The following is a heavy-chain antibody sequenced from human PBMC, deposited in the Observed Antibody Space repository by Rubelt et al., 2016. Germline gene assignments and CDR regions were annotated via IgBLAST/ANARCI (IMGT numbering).Heavy chain of an antibody. CDR3: ARLRWNDFWFDP. J-gene: IGHJ5*02. CDR2: IYYSGST. V-gene: IGHV4-39*01. D-gene: IGHD1-1*01. CDR1: GGSISSSSYY. Sequence: QLQLQESGPGLVKPSETLSLTCTVSGGSISSSSYYWGWIRQPPGKGLEWIGSIYYSGSTYYNPSLKSRVTISVDTSKNQFALQLGPVTAADTAVYYCARLRWNDFWFDPWGQGTLVTVSS.